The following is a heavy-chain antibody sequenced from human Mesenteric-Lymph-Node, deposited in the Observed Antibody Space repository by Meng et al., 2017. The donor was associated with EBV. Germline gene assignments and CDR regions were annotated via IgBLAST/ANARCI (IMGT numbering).Heavy chain of an antibody. D-gene: IGHD6-19*01. CDR3: ANSLAGHFDY. V-gene: IGHV3-23*04. CDR2: ISGSGDTP. J-gene: IGHJ4*02. CDR1: IFAFRSDG. Sequence: VGRVESGGVLCLPLGPVLVACGCAIFAFRSDGIHWDGQAPGKGLEWVSTISGSGDTPYYADSVKGRFTISRDNSKNTLYLEMNGLRAEDTAVYYCANSLAGHFDYWGQGALVTVSS.